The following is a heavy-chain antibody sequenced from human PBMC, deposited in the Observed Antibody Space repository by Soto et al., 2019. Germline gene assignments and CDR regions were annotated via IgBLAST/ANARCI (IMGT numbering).Heavy chain of an antibody. J-gene: IGHJ4*02. CDR3: ARRSTVPTVFDY. D-gene: IGHD4-17*01. CDR2: INRSGNTK. CDR1: GLTFTDYW. Sequence: GGSLRLSCVTYGLTFTDYWMSWVRQAPGKGLEWVSYINRSGNTKYYADSVRGRFTISRDNAKNSLYMQMNNRRAEDTALYYCARRSTVPTVFDYWGQGTLVTVSS. V-gene: IGHV3-48*03.